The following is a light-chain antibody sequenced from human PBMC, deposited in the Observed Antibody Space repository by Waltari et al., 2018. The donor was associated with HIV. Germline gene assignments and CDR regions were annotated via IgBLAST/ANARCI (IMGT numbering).Light chain of an antibody. J-gene: IGLJ2*01. CDR2: EDA. V-gene: IGLV3-1*01. CDR3: QGWDSNTPI. Sequence: YELTQPPSVSVSPGQTAIITCSGDKLGDKYASWYQQRPGQSPVLVIYEDAKRPSGIPERFSGSNSGNTASLTISRTQAMDEADYYCQGWDSNTPIFGGGTNLTVL. CDR1: KLGDKY.